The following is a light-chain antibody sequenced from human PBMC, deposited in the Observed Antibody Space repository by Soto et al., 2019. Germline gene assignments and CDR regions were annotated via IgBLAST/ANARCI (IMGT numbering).Light chain of an antibody. CDR2: AAS. CDR1: QGISDY. CDR3: QKYNSAPALT. J-gene: IGKJ4*01. V-gene: IGKV1-27*01. Sequence: DIQMTQSPSSLSASVGDRVTITCRASQGISDYLAWYQQKPGKVPKLLIYAASTLQSGVPSRFSGSGSGTDFTLTISSLQPEDVATYYCQKYNSAPALTFGGGTKVEIK.